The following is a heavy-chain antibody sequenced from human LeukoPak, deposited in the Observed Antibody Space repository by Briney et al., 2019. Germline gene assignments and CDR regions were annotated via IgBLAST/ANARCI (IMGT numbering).Heavy chain of an antibody. Sequence: PSETLSLTCTVSGGSISSSSYYWGWIRQPPGKGLEWIGSIYYSGSTYYNPSLKSRVTISVDTSKNQFSLKLSSVTAADTAVYYCARHSRGITMIVVVLSFDYWGQGTLVTVS. CDR2: IYYSGST. V-gene: IGHV4-39*01. J-gene: IGHJ4*02. CDR3: ARHSRGITMIVVVLSFDY. D-gene: IGHD3-22*01. CDR1: GGSISSSSYY.